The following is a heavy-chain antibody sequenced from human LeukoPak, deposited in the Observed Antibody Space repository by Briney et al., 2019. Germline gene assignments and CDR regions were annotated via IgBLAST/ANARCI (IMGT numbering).Heavy chain of an antibody. J-gene: IGHJ4*02. CDR3: ARGLGYCSAGTCYDF. D-gene: IGHD2-15*01. CDR2: IYHSGSS. CDR1: GDSISSGGCS. V-gene: IGHV4-30-2*01. Sequence: PSETLSLTCAVSGDSISSGGCSWGWVRQPPGKGLEWIGYIYHSGSSYYNPSLKSRVTILLDTSKNQFSLMLYSVTAADTAFYYCARGLGYCSAGTCYDFWGQGTLVTVSS.